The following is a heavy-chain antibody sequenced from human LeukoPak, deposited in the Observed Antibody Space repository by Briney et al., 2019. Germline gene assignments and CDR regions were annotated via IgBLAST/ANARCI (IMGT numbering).Heavy chain of an antibody. J-gene: IGHJ4*02. CDR1: GFTFSSYG. Sequence: GGSLRLSCAASGFTFSSYGMHWVRQAPGKGLEWVAVIWYDGSNKYHADSVKGRFTISRDNSKNTLYLQMNSLRAEDTAVYYCAKGASPYIDYWGQGTLVTVSS. D-gene: IGHD1-14*01. V-gene: IGHV3-33*06. CDR2: IWYDGSNK. CDR3: AKGASPYIDY.